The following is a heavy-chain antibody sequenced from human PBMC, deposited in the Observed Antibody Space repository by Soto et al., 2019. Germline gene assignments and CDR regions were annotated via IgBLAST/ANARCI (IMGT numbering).Heavy chain of an antibody. V-gene: IGHV1-24*01. D-gene: IGHD3-22*01. J-gene: IGHJ4*02. Sequence: ASVDVAFKVSGYTLTELSSRWCLHSPLKWVVLMGGFDPEDGETIYAQKFQGRVTMTEDTSTDTAYMELSSLRSEDTAVYYYATDLPPPILGVLTNWKWLEQWGKGNLVNVSS. CDR2: FDPEDGET. CDR3: ATDLPPPILGVLTNWKWLEQ. CDR1: GYTLTELS.